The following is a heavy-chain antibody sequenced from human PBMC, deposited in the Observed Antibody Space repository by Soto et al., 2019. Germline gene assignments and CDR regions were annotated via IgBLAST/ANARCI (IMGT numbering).Heavy chain of an antibody. D-gene: IGHD3-16*01. CDR3: ARRGSDYSYFDY. J-gene: IGHJ4*02. CDR2: IGGSDGRT. CDR1: GFTFTNYA. V-gene: IGHV3-23*01. Sequence: EVQLLESVGGLVQPGGSLRLSCAASGFTFTNYAMRWVRQAPGKGLEWISTIGGSDGRTYYADSVKGRFTISKDNSKNTLYLQMNNLRAEDTAIYYCARRGSDYSYFDYWGQGTLVTVSS.